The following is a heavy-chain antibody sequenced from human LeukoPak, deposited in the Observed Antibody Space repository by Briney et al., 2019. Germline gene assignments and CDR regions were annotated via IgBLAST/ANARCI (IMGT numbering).Heavy chain of an antibody. V-gene: IGHV1-69*05. CDR2: IIPIFGTA. CDR3: AIRYCSGGSCYSMMDYYYYMDV. J-gene: IGHJ6*03. D-gene: IGHD2-15*01. CDR1: GGTFSSYA. Sequence: SVKVSCKASGGTFSSYAISWVRQAPGQGLGWMGGIIPIFGTANYAQKFQGRVTITTDESTSTAYMELSSLRSEDTAVYYCAIRYCSGGSCYSMMDYYYYMDVWGKGTTVTVSS.